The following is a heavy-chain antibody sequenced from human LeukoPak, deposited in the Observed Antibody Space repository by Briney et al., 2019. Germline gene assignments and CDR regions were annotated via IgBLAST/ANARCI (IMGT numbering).Heavy chain of an antibody. V-gene: IGHV3-48*04. J-gene: IGHJ1*01. D-gene: IGHD4-23*01. CDR3: ARGNDYGGWNFQH. CDR2: ISSSGSTI. CDR1: GFTFSSYS. Sequence: GGSLRLSCAASGFTFSSYSMNWVRQAPGKGLEWVSYISSSGSTIYYADSVKGRFTISRDNAKNSLYLQMNSLRAEDTAVYYCARGNDYGGWNFQHWGQGTLVTVSS.